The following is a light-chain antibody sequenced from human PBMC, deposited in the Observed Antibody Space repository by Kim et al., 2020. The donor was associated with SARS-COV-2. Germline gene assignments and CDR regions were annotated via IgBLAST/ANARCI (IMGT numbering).Light chain of an antibody. CDR2: SKA. Sequence: GGRVTSACSGSSSKVGIKTVDWYQQLPGTAPKPLIHSKAQRPSGVPERFSGSESVTSASLAISALQSEDEADYYCAAWDDSLNGVVFGGGTQLTVL. CDR3: AAWDDSLNGVV. CDR1: SSKVGIKT. J-gene: IGLJ2*01. V-gene: IGLV1-44*01.